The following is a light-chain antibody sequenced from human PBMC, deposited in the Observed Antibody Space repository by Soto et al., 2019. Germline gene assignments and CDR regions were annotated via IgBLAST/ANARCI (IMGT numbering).Light chain of an antibody. CDR3: SSYRSSITLGV. J-gene: IGLJ1*01. CDR1: SSDVGGYNY. CDR2: EVS. V-gene: IGLV2-14*01. Sequence: QSALTQPASVSGSPGQSITISCTGTSSDVGGYNYVSWYQQYPGKAPKLMIYEVSYRPSGVSNRFSASKSGNTASLTISGLQAEDEADYYCSSYRSSITLGVFGTGTKVTVL.